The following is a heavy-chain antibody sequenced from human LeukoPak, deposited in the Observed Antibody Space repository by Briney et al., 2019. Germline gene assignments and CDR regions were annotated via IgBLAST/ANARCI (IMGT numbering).Heavy chain of an antibody. CDR2: INHSGST. CDR3: ARERRPLYGSGSYCFDY. Sequence: PSETLSLTCAVYGGPFSGYYWSWIRQPPGKGLEWIGEINHSGSTNYNPSLKSRVTISVDTSKNQFSLKLSSVTAADTAVYYCARERRPLYGSGSYCFDYWGQGTLVTVSS. V-gene: IGHV4-34*01. J-gene: IGHJ4*02. D-gene: IGHD3-10*01. CDR1: GGPFSGYY.